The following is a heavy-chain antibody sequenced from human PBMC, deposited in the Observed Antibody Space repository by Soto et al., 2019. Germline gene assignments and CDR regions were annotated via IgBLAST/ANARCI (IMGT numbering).Heavy chain of an antibody. V-gene: IGHV3-23*01. Sequence: EVQLLESGGGLVQPGGSLRLSCAASGFTFSSYAMSWVRQAPGKXXXXVSAISGSGGSTYYADSVKGRFTISRDNSKNTLYLQMNSLRAEDTAVYYCAKEDYYDSSGKIDYWGQGTLVTVSS. D-gene: IGHD3-22*01. CDR1: GFTFSSYA. J-gene: IGHJ4*02. CDR3: AKEDYYDSSGKIDY. CDR2: ISGSGGST.